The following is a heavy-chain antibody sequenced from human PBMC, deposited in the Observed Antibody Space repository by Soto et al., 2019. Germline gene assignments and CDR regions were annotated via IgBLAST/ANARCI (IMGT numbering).Heavy chain of an antibody. J-gene: IGHJ3*02. V-gene: IGHV4-59*01. CDR1: GGSISSYY. CDR3: ARDHYGDTAFDI. CDR2: IYYSGST. Sequence: KTSETLSLTCTVSGGSISSYYWSWIRQPPGKGLGWIGYIYYSGSTNYNPSLKSRVTISVDTSKNQFSLKLSSVTAADTAVYYCARDHYGDTAFDIWGQGTMVTVSS. D-gene: IGHD4-17*01.